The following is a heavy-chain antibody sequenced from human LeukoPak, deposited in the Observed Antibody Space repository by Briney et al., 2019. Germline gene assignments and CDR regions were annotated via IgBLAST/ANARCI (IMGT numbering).Heavy chain of an antibody. CDR2: IRNDGSNK. CDR1: GFTFSSYG. J-gene: IGHJ4*02. CDR3: AKAGYSYGYLDY. Sequence: PGGSLRLSCAASGFTFSSYGMHWVRQAPGKGLEWVAFIRNDGSNKYYADSVKGRFTISRDNSKNTLYLQMNSLRAEDTAVYYCAKAGYSYGYLDYWGQGTLVTVSS. D-gene: IGHD5-18*01. V-gene: IGHV3-30*02.